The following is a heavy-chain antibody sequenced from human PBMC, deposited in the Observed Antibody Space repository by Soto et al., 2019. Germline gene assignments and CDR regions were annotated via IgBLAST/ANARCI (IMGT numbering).Heavy chain of an antibody. V-gene: IGHV1-8*01. D-gene: IGHD3-10*01. CDR3: ARGRYGSGSYEVYGMDG. CDR2: MNPNSGNT. J-gene: IGHJ6*02. Sequence: QVQLVQSGAEVKKPGASVKVSCKASGYTFTSYDINWVRQATGQGLEWMGWMNPNSGNTGYAQKFQGRVTMTRNTSISTAYMELSSRRSEDTAVYYCARGRYGSGSYEVYGMDGWGQGTTVTVSS. CDR1: GYTFTSYD.